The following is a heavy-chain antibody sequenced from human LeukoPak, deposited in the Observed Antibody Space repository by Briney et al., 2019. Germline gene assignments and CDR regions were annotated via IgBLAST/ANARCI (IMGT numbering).Heavy chain of an antibody. CDR1: GGTLSSYV. D-gene: IGHD3-22*01. Sequence: ASVKVSCKASGGTLSSYVITWVRQAPGQGLEWVGGITALFATAKYAQKFQGRVTITMDESTSIAYMALSSLTSEDTAVYYCARARDYYDSSGSLGPFDYWGQGTLVTVSS. V-gene: IGHV1-69*05. CDR3: ARARDYYDSSGSLGPFDY. J-gene: IGHJ4*02. CDR2: ITALFATA.